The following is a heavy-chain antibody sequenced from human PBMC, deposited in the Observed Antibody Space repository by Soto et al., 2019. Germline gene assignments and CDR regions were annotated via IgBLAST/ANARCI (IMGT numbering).Heavy chain of an antibody. Sequence: SVKVSCKASGGTFSSYAISWVRQAPVQGLEWMGGIIPIFGTANYAQKFQGRVTITADESTSTAYMELSSLRSEDTAVCYCARVKGGYSYGSLYYYYGMDVWGQGTTVTVSS. CDR1: GGTFSSYA. CDR3: ARVKGGYSYGSLYYYYGMDV. J-gene: IGHJ6*02. D-gene: IGHD5-18*01. CDR2: IIPIFGTA. V-gene: IGHV1-69*13.